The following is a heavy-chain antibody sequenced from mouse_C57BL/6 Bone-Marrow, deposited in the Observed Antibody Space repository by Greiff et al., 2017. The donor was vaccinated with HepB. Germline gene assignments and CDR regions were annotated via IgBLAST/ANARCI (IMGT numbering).Heavy chain of an antibody. D-gene: IGHD1-1*01. V-gene: IGHV1-81*01. CDR3: ARWVLRGYFDV. CDR1: GYTFTSYG. J-gene: IGHJ1*03. CDR2: IYPRSGNT. Sequence: LVESGAELARPGASVKLSCKASGYTFTSYGISWVKQRTGQGLEWIGEIYPRSGNTYYNEKFKGKATLTADKSSSTAYMELRSLTSEDSAVYFCARWVLRGYFDVWGTGTTVTVSS.